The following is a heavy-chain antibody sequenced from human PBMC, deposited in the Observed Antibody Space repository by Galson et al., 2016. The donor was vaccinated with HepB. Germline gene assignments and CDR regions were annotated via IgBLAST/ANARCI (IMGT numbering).Heavy chain of an antibody. Sequence: SLRLSCAASGFTFSNFAMSWVRQAPGKGLEWVSAISGSGLGTHYVDYVQGWFTISRDNSKNTLYLQINSLRAEDTAVYYCAKERPAMAQGLIMNYYGMDVWGQGTLVAVSS. V-gene: IGHV3-23*01. CDR1: GFTFSNFA. D-gene: IGHD3-10*01. J-gene: IGHJ6*02. CDR3: AKERPAMAQGLIMNYYGMDV. CDR2: ISGSGLGT.